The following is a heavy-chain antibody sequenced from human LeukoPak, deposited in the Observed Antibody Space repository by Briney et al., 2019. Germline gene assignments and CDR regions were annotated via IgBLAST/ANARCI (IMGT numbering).Heavy chain of an antibody. J-gene: IGHJ3*02. D-gene: IGHD3-22*01. CDR1: GGTFSSYA. Sequence: GASVKVSCKASGGTFSSYAISWVRQAPGQGLEWMGGIIPIFGTANYAQKFQGRVTITTDESTSTAYMELSSLRSEDTAVYYCARDRTPYYYESSGERGAFDIWGQGTMVTVSS. CDR2: IIPIFGTA. V-gene: IGHV1-69*05. CDR3: ARDRTPYYYESSGERGAFDI.